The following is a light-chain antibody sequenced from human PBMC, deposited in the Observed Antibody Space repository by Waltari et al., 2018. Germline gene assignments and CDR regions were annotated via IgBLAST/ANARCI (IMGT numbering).Light chain of an antibody. CDR1: SSNIGSKT. Sequence: QSVVTQSPSASGPPGQRVTISCSGSSSNIGSKTVNWYQHLPGPAPKLLIHNNNQRPAGVPDRFSGSKSDTSASLAISGLQSEDEAEYYCAVWDDSLNGWMFGGGTKLTVL. V-gene: IGLV1-44*01. CDR3: AVWDDSLNGWM. CDR2: NNN. J-gene: IGLJ3*02.